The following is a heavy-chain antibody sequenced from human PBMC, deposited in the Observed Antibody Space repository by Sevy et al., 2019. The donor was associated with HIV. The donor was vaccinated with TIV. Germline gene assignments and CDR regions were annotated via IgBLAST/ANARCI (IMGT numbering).Heavy chain of an antibody. CDR2: IIPIPGIP. J-gene: IGHJ5*02. CDR3: ARDASSYCTSYSCYGGWFDP. CDR1: GGTFSSYD. V-gene: IGHV1-69*10. Sequence: ASVKVSCKASGGTFSSYDINWVRQAPGQGLEWMGWIIPIPGIPNYAQKFQGRVTITADKSTSTAYMELSSLRSEDTAVYYCARDASSYCTSYSCYGGWFDPWGQGTLVTVSS. D-gene: IGHD2-2*01.